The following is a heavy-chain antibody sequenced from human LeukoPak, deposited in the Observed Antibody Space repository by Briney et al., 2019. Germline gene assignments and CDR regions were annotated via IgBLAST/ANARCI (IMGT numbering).Heavy chain of an antibody. V-gene: IGHV4-38-2*02. CDR1: GYSISSGYY. CDR2: IYHSGST. Sequence: SETLSLTCTVSGYSISSGYYWGWIRQPPGKGLEWIGSIYHSGSTYYNPSLKSRVTISVDTSKNQFSLKLSSVTAADTAVYYCARDGVVGAQYRGAYWYFDLWGRGTLVTVSS. D-gene: IGHD1-26*01. J-gene: IGHJ2*01. CDR3: ARDGVVGAQYRGAYWYFDL.